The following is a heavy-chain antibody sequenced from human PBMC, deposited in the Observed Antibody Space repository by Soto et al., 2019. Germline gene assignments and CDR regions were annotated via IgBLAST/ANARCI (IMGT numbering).Heavy chain of an antibody. CDR2: INSDGSST. Sequence: GGSLRLSCAASGFTFSSYWMHWVRQAPGKGLVWVSRINSDGSSTSYADSVKGRFTISRDNAKNTLYLQMNSRRAEDTAVYYCARVSCRGGSCYFFDYWGQGTLVTVSS. CDR3: ARVSCRGGSCYFFDY. J-gene: IGHJ4*02. V-gene: IGHV3-74*01. CDR1: GFTFSSYW. D-gene: IGHD2-15*01.